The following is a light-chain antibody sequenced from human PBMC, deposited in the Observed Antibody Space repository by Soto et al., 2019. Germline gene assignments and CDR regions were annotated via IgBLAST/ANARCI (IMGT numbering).Light chain of an antibody. CDR1: QSVSSN. CDR2: GAS. Sequence: EIVMTQSPATLSVSPGERATLSCTASQSVSSNFAWYQQKPGQSPRLLIYGASTRATGIPARFSGSGSGTEFTLTISSLESEDFAVYYCQQYNNWPYTFGQGTKLEMK. CDR3: QQYNNWPYT. J-gene: IGKJ2*01. V-gene: IGKV3-15*01.